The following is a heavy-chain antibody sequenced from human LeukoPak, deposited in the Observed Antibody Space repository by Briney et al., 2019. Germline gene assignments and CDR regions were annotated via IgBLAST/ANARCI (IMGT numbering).Heavy chain of an antibody. CDR1: GGSISSYY. CDR2: IYTSGST. V-gene: IGHV4-4*07. Sequence: SETLSLTCTVSGGSISSYYWSWIRQPAGKGLEWIGRIYTSGSTNYNPSLKSRVTMSVDTSKNQFSLKLSSVTAADTAVYYCARGRDYYDILTGFHSDGRILDYWGQGTLVTVSS. CDR3: ARGRDYYDILTGFHSDGRILDY. J-gene: IGHJ4*02. D-gene: IGHD3-9*01.